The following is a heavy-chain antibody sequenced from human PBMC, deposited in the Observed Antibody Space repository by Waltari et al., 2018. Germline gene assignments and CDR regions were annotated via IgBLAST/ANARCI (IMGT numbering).Heavy chain of an antibody. Sequence: QVQLQESGPGLVKPSETLSLTCTVSGGSISSYYWSWIRQPPGKGLEWIGYIYYSGSTNYNPSLKSRVTISVDTSKNQFSLKLSSVTAADTAVYYCARAEYSSFSFDYWGQGTLVTVSS. CDR1: GGSISSYY. D-gene: IGHD6-6*01. CDR3: ARAEYSSFSFDY. CDR2: IYYSGST. V-gene: IGHV4-59*01. J-gene: IGHJ4*02.